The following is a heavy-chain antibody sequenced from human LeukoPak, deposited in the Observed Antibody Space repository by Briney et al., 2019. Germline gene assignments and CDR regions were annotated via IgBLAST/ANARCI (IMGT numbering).Heavy chain of an antibody. V-gene: IGHV1-18*01. CDR2: ISAYNGNT. J-gene: IGHJ4*02. Sequence: APVKVSCKASGYTFTSYGISWVRQAPGQGLEWMGWISAYNGNTNYAQKLQGRVTMTTDTSTSTAYMELRSLRSDDTAVYYCARSPWEAGLYYFDYWGQGTLVTVSS. D-gene: IGHD1-26*01. CDR1: GYTFTSYG. CDR3: ARSPWEAGLYYFDY.